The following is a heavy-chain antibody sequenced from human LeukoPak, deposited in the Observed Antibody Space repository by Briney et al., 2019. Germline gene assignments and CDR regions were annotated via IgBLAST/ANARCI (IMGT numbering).Heavy chain of an antibody. D-gene: IGHD3-9*01. J-gene: IGHJ4*02. CDR1: GYIVNSYW. CDR2: IYPGDSDT. V-gene: IGHV5-51*01. CDR3: AGRYGRPFDY. Sequence: GESLKISCKGSGYIVNSYWIAWVRQMPGKRLEWMGIIYPGDSDTRYSPSFQGQVTMSADKSTSTAYLQWSSLKASDTAMYYCAGRYGRPFDYWGQGTLVTVSS.